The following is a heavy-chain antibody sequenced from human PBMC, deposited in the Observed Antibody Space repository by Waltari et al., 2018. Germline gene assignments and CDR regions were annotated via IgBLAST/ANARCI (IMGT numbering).Heavy chain of an antibody. CDR1: GFTFSSYA. CDR2: LSYDGSNK. J-gene: IGHJ4*02. D-gene: IGHD1-26*01. CDR3: ARDHGGAGDY. Sequence: QVQLVESGGGVVQPGRSLRLSCAASGFTFSSYAMHWVRQAPGKGLEWVAVLSYDGSNKYYADSVKGRFTISRDNSKNTLYLQMNSLRAEDMAVYYCARDHGGAGDYWGQGTLVTVSS. V-gene: IGHV3-30-3*01.